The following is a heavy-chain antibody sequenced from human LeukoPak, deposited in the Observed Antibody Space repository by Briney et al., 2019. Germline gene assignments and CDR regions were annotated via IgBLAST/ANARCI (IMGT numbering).Heavy chain of an antibody. CDR3: ARSTTVGSMDV. Sequence: GGSLRLSCAASGFTFSSYSMNWVRQAPGKGLEWVSSISSSSSYIYYADSVKGRFTISRDNAKNSLYLQMNSLRAEDTALYYCARSTTVGSMDVWGKGTTVTVSS. V-gene: IGHV3-21*04. CDR1: GFTFSSYS. CDR2: ISSSSSYI. J-gene: IGHJ6*03. D-gene: IGHD4-23*01.